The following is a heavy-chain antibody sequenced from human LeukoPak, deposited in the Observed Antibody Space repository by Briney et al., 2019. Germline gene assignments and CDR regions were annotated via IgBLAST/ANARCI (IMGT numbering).Heavy chain of an antibody. J-gene: IGHJ4*02. V-gene: IGHV3-74*01. Sequence: GGSLRLSCAASGFTFSNYWMHWVRQAPGKGLVWVSRINSDGSSTSYADSVKGRFTISRDTAKNTLYLQMNSLRDEDAAVYFCARGGSRPLDYWGQGTLATVSS. CDR3: ARGGSRPLDY. CDR1: GFTFSNYW. D-gene: IGHD3-10*01. CDR2: INSDGSST.